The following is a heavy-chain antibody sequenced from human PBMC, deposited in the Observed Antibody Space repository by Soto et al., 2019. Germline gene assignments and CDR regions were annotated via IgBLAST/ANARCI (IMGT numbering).Heavy chain of an antibody. CDR2: ISGSGGST. D-gene: IGHD3-22*01. V-gene: IGHV3-23*01. J-gene: IGHJ5*02. CDR3: AKDPRLQTYYYDSSGYYPDNWFDP. CDR1: GFTFSSYA. Sequence: EVQLLESGGGLVQPGGSLRLSCAASGFTFSSYAMSWVRQAPGKGLEWVSAISGSGGSTYYADSVKGRFTISTDNSKNTLYLQMNSLRAEDTAVDYCAKDPRLQTYYYDSSGYYPDNWFDPWGQGTLVTVSA.